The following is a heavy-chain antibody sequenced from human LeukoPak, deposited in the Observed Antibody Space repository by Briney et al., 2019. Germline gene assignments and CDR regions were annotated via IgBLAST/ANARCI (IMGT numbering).Heavy chain of an antibody. J-gene: IGHJ4*02. CDR3: VRTPPNWGADF. CDR1: GYTFTSYD. CDR2: MSPNSGNT. V-gene: IGHV1-8*01. Sequence: ASVKVSCRASGYTFTSYDINWMRQATGQGLEWMGWMSPNSGNTGYAQKFQGRVTMTRDTSTGTAYLELSSLRSEDSAVYYCVRTPPNWGADFWGQGTLVTVSS. D-gene: IGHD7-27*01.